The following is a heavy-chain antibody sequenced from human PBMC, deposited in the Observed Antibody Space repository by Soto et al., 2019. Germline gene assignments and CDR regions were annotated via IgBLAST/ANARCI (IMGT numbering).Heavy chain of an antibody. J-gene: IGHJ4*02. CDR1: GFTFSSYA. CDR2: ISGSGGST. CDR3: AKDIGLYGDYLTRPVTFDY. D-gene: IGHD4-17*01. Sequence: EVQLLESGGGLVQPGGSLRLSCAASGFTFSSYAMSWVRQAPGKGLEWVSAISGSGGSTYYADSVKGRFTISRDNSKNALYLQMNSLRAEDTAVYYCAKDIGLYGDYLTRPVTFDYWGQGTLVTVSS. V-gene: IGHV3-23*01.